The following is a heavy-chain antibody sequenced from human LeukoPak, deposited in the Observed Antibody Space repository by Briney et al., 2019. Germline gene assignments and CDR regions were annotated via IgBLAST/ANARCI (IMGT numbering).Heavy chain of an antibody. Sequence: TGGSLRLSCAASGFTFSNSWMNWVRQAPGKGLEWVANIKEDGTEEDYLDSVKGRFTISRDNAQNSLYLKMNSLRAEDTAVYYCARVPPVNRDTSAYRPLDYWGQGTLVTVSS. V-gene: IGHV3-7*01. J-gene: IGHJ4*02. D-gene: IGHD3-22*01. CDR2: IKEDGTEE. CDR3: ARVPPVNRDTSAYRPLDY. CDR1: GFTFSNSW.